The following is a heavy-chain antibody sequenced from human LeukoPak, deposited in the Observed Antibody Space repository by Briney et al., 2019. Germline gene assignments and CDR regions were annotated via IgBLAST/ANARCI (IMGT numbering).Heavy chain of an antibody. J-gene: IGHJ5*02. CDR2: INHSGST. CDR3: ASLYCGGDCYSPDL. Sequence: SETLSLTCAVYGGSFSGYYWSWIRQPPGKGLEWIGEINHSGSTNYNPSLKSRVTISVDTSKNQFSLKLSPVPAADTAVYYCASLYCGGDCYSPDLWGQGTLVTVSS. D-gene: IGHD2-21*02. V-gene: IGHV4-34*01. CDR1: GGSFSGYY.